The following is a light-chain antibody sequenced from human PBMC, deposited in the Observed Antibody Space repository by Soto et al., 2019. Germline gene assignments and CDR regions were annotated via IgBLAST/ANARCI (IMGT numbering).Light chain of an antibody. CDR2: DAS. J-gene: IGKJ1*01. CDR3: QQRSNWPPET. Sequence: EIVLTQSPATLSLSPGERVTLSCRASQSVSSYLAWYQQKPGQAPRLLIYDASNRATGIPARFSGSGSGTDFTLTISSLEPEDFAVYYCQQRSNWPPETFGQGTKVDIK. V-gene: IGKV3-11*01. CDR1: QSVSSY.